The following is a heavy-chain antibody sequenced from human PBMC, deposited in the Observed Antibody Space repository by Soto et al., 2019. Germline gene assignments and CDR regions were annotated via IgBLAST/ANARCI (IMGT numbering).Heavy chain of an antibody. D-gene: IGHD3-3*01. CDR3: ARDKRDLRFLEWSYYFDY. CDR2: ISYDGSNK. CDR1: GFTFSSSA. J-gene: IGHJ4*02. V-gene: IGHV3-30-3*01. Sequence: QVQLVESGGGVVQPGRSLRLSCAASGFTFSSSAMHCVRQAPGKGLAWVAVISYDGSNKYYADSVKGRFTISRDNSKNTLYLQMNSLRAEDTAVYYCARDKRDLRFLEWSYYFDYWGQGTLVTVSS.